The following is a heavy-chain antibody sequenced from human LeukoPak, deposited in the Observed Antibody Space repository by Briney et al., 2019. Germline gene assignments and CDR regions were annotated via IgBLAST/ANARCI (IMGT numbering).Heavy chain of an antibody. CDR3: ARDPRKTYSSGWYYFDY. J-gene: IGHJ4*02. V-gene: IGHV1-18*01. CDR2: ISAYNGNT. D-gene: IGHD6-19*01. CDR1: GYTFSTYG. Sequence: ASVKVSCKASGYTFSTYGISWVRQAPGQGLEWMAWISAYNGNTNYAQKFQGRVTMTTDISTSTAYMELKSLRSDDTAVYYCARDPRKTYSSGWYYFDYWGQGTLVTVSS.